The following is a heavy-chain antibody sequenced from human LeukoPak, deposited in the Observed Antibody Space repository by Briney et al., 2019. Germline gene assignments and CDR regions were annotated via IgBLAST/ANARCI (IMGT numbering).Heavy chain of an antibody. D-gene: IGHD3-10*01. J-gene: IGHJ4*02. CDR2: INHDGSEK. V-gene: IGHV3-7*04. CDR3: ARITHYSFDY. Sequence: SGGSLRLSRAASGFTFSTYWMSWVRQAPGKGLEWVANINHDGSEKYYVDSVEGRFTISRDNAKNSLYLQMNSLRAEDTAVYYCARITHYSFDYWGQGTVVTVSS. CDR1: GFTFSTYW.